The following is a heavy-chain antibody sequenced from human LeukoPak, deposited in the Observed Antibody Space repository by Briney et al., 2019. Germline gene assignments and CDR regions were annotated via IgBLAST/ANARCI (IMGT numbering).Heavy chain of an antibody. V-gene: IGHV4-30-4*08. Sequence: SQTLSLTRTVSGGSISSGDYYWSWIRQPPGKGLEWIGYIYYSGSTYYNPSLKSRVTISVDTSKNQFSLKLSSVTAADTAVYYCARDGGYSYGYDAFDIWGQGTMVTVSS. CDR3: ARDGGYSYGYDAFDI. J-gene: IGHJ3*02. CDR2: IYYSGST. D-gene: IGHD5-18*01. CDR1: GGSISSGDYY.